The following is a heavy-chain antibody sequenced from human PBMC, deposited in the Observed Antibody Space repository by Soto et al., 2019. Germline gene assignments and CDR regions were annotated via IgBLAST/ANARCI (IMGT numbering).Heavy chain of an antibody. CDR3: ARRGYYGSGSYYGNYYYYMDV. D-gene: IGHD3-10*01. CDR2: IYYSGST. J-gene: IGHJ6*03. CDR1: GGSISSYY. Sequence: PSETLSLTCTVSGGSISSYYWSWIRQPPGKGLEWIGYIYYSGSTNYNPSLKSRVTISVDTSKNQFSLKLSSVTAADTAVYYCARRGYYGSGSYYGNYYYYMDVWGKGTTVTVSS. V-gene: IGHV4-59*08.